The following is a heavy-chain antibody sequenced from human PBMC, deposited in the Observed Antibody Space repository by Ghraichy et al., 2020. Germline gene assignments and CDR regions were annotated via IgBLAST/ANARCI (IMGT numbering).Heavy chain of an antibody. D-gene: IGHD3/OR15-3a*01. J-gene: IGHJ4*02. V-gene: IGHV3-43*02. CDR2: ISGDGHSA. CDR3: TRVNVDRNDF. CDR1: GFIFDDYA. Sequence: GESLRLSCAASGFIFDDYAMLWVRQAPGKGLEWVSLISGDGHSAFYADSVKGRFTLSRDNSKNSLDLQMNSLRTEDTAFYFCTRVNVDRNDFWGQGTLVTVSS.